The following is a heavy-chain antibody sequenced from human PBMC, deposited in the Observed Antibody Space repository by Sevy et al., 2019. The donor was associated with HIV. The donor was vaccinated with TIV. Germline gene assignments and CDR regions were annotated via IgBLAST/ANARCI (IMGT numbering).Heavy chain of an antibody. CDR2: IKTDGSSR. J-gene: IGHJ3*01. Sequence: GGSLRLSCAASGFTFSNYWMHWVHQAPGKGLVWVSRIKTDGSSRDSADSVKGRFFISRDNAKNLVYLQMDSLRAEDTDVYYCAREGDTVLVPTAVDAFDFWGQGTMVTVSS. CDR1: GFTFSNYW. D-gene: IGHD2-2*01. CDR3: AREGDTVLVPTAVDAFDF. V-gene: IGHV3-74*01.